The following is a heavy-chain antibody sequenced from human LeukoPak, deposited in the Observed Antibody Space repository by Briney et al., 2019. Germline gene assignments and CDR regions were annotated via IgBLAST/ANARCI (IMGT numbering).Heavy chain of an antibody. CDR1: GFTFSASA. J-gene: IGHJ3*02. D-gene: IGHD3-22*01. CDR2: VRSKAHNYAT. V-gene: IGHV3-73*01. CDR3: ATYSPLSRVTTVIVIWAAFDI. Sequence: PGGSLRLSCAASGFTFSASATHWVRQSGKGLEWIGRVRSKAHNYATAYAASVEGRFTISRDDSKNTTYLQMNSLKTEDTAVYYCATYSPLSRVTTVIVIWAAFDIWGQGTMVTVSS.